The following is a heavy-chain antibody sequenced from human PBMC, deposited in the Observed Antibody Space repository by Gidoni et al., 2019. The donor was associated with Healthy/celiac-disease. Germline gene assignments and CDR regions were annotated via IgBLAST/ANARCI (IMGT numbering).Heavy chain of an antibody. V-gene: IGHV1-46*01. Sequence: QVQLVQSGAEVKKPGASVKVSCKASGYTFTSYYMHWVRQAPGQGLEWMGIINPSGGSTSYAQKFQGRVTMTRDTSTSTVYMELSSLRSEDTAVYYCARDGRAVADTAEGEFDPWGQGTLVTVSS. CDR2: INPSGGST. J-gene: IGHJ5*02. D-gene: IGHD6-19*01. CDR1: GYTFTSYY. CDR3: ARDGRAVADTAEGEFDP.